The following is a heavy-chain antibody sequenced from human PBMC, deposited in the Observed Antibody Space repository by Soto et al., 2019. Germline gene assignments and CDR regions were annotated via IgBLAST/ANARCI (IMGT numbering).Heavy chain of an antibody. V-gene: IGHV4-30-2*01. CDR2: IYHSGSA. CDR3: AKDQLYIRGVIHNWFDP. D-gene: IGHD3-10*02. CDR1: GGSISSGGYS. Sequence: PSETLSLTCAVSGGSISSGGYSWSWIRQPPGKGLEWIGYIYHSGSAYYNPSLKSRVTISVDRSKNQFSLKLSSVTAADTAVYYCAKDQLYIRGVIHNWFDPWGQGTLVTVSS. J-gene: IGHJ5*02.